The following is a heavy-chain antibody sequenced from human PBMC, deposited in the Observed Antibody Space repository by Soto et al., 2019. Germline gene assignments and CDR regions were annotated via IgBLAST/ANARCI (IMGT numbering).Heavy chain of an antibody. CDR2: IYYSGST. J-gene: IGHJ6*02. Sequence: PSDTLSLTCTVSGGSISSGGYYWSWIRQHPGKGLEWIGYIYYSGSTYYNPSLKSRVTISVDTSKNQFSLKLSSVTAADTAVYYCARDVAAAGPSYYGMDVWGQGTTVTVSS. CDR1: GGSISSGGYY. D-gene: IGHD6-13*01. CDR3: ARDVAAAGPSYYGMDV. V-gene: IGHV4-31*03.